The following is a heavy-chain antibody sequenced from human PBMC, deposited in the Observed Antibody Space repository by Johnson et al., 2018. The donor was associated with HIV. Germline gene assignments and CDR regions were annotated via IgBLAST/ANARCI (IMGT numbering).Heavy chain of an antibody. CDR2: ISGSGGST. CDR3: AKDLFSAAAGTRNAFDI. CDR1: GFTFSSYA. J-gene: IGHJ3*02. D-gene: IGHD6-13*01. Sequence: VQLVESGGGVVQPGGSLRLSCAASGFTFSSYAMSWVRQAPGKGLEWVSAISGSGGSTYYADSVKGRFTISRDNSKNTLYLQMNSLRAEDTAVYYCAKDLFSAAAGTRNAFDIWGQGTMVTVSS. V-gene: IGHV3-23*04.